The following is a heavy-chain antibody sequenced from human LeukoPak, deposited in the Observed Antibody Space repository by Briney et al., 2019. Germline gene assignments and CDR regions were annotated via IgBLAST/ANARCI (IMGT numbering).Heavy chain of an antibody. J-gene: IGHJ4*02. CDR1: GGSISSYY. CDR2: IYSSGST. Sequence: SETLSLTCTVSGGSISSYYWSWIRQPAGKGLEWIGRIYSSGSTNYNPSLKSRVTMSVDMSRNQFSLKLSSVTAADTAVYYCARVSPGGNPDYLGQGTLVTVSS. D-gene: IGHD4-23*01. CDR3: ARVSPGGNPDY. V-gene: IGHV4-4*07.